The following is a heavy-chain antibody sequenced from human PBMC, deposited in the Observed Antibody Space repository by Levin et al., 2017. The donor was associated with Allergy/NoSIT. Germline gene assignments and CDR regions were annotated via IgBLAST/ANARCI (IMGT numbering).Heavy chain of an antibody. V-gene: IGHV3-74*01. CDR3: ARDLSGANDY. CDR2: MNEDGSTT. Sequence: SGGSLRLSCAASGFTFSSHWMHWVRQAPGKGLVWVARMNEDGSTTNHADSVKGRFTISRDNAKNTLFLQMNSLRAEDAAGYYCARDLSGANDYWGQGTLVTVSS. D-gene: IGHD2/OR15-2a*01. CDR1: GFTFSSHW. J-gene: IGHJ4*02.